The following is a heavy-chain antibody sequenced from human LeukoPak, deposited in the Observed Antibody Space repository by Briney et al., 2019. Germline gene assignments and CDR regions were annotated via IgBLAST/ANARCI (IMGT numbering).Heavy chain of an antibody. CDR2: IKQDGSEK. J-gene: IGHJ4*02. CDR1: GFTFSSYW. V-gene: IGHV3-7*01. Sequence: GGSPRLSCAASGFTFSSYWMSWVRQAPGKGLEWVANIKQDGSEKYYVDSVKGRFTISRDSAKNSLYLQMNSLRAEDTAVYYCARARIDSSGYYYLFDYWGQGTLVTVSS. CDR3: ARARIDSSGYYYLFDY. D-gene: IGHD3-22*01.